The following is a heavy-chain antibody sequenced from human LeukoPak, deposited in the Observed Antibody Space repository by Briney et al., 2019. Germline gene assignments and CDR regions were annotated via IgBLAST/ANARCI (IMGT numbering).Heavy chain of an antibody. J-gene: IGHJ4*02. V-gene: IGHV3-33*03. CDR1: GFTFSTSG. CDR3: VSGSDTSGYYFY. D-gene: IGHD3-22*01. Sequence: GGSLRLSCAASGFTFSTSGMNWVRQAPGKGLEWVAVIWSDGSEKRYADSVKGRFTISRDNSKSTLYLQMNSLRAEGTAVYYCVSGSDTSGYYFYWGQGILVTVSS. CDR2: IWSDGSEK.